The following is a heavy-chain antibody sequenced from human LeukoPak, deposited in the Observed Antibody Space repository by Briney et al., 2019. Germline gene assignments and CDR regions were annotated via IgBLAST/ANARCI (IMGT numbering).Heavy chain of an antibody. J-gene: IGHJ4*02. CDR1: GFTFHNYA. V-gene: IGHV3-43*02. Sequence: SGGSLRLSCAASGFTFHNYAIHWVRQAPRKGLEWVSLTSGDGITTYFADSVKGRLTISRDNSKSSLFLQMNSLRTEDTALYYCARDHVYGGADYWGQGTLVTVSS. CDR2: TSGDGITT. CDR3: ARDHVYGGADY. D-gene: IGHD5/OR15-5a*01.